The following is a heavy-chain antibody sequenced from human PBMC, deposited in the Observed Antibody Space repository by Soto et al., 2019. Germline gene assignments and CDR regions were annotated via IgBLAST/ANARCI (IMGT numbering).Heavy chain of an antibody. D-gene: IGHD1-7*01. V-gene: IGHV1-46*03. CDR1: GYTFTIYY. CDR3: ARDRPYNWNLGLGGGYVDV. Sequence: QVQLVQSGAEVKKPGASVKVSCKASGYTFTIYYMHWVRQAPGQGLEWMGIINPSGGSTTYAQKFQGRVTMARDTSASTVYLELSSLRSEDTAVYYCARDRPYNWNLGLGGGYVDVWGKGTAVTVS. J-gene: IGHJ6*03. CDR2: INPSGGST.